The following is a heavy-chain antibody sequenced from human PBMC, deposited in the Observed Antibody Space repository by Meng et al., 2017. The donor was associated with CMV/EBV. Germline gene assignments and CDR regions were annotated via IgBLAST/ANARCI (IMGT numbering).Heavy chain of an antibody. V-gene: IGHV3-9*01. CDR3: ARDRTIFGVRNYYYYGMDV. Sequence: GESLKISCAASGFTFDDYAMHWVRQAPGKGLEWVSGISWKGGSVGYADSVKGRFTVSRDNAKNSLYLQMNSLRAEDTAVYYCARDRTIFGVRNYYYYGMDVWGQGTTVTVSS. J-gene: IGHJ6*02. D-gene: IGHD3-3*01. CDR2: ISWKGGSV. CDR1: GFTFDDYA.